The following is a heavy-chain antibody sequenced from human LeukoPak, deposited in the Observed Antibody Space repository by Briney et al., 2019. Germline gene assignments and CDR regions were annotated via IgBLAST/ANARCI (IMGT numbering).Heavy chain of an antibody. CDR2: IYSGGST. Sequence: PGGSLRLSCAASGFTFSSYDINWVRQAPGKGLEWVSVIYSGGSTYYADSVKGRFTISRDNSKNTLYLQMNSLRAEDTAVYYCARVPGFIWGQGTLVTVSS. CDR1: GFTFSSYD. D-gene: IGHD3-10*01. CDR3: ARVPGFI. V-gene: IGHV3-66*01. J-gene: IGHJ4*02.